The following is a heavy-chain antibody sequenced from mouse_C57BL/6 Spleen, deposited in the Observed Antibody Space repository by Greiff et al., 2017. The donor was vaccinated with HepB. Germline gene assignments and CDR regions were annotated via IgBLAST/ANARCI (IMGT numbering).Heavy chain of an antibody. D-gene: IGHD1-1*01. CDR2: IYPGDGDT. CDR1: GYAFSSYW. Sequence: VQLQQSGAELVKPGASVKISCKASGYAFSSYWMNWVKQRPGKGLEWIGQIYPGDGDTNYNGKFKGKATLTADKSSSTAYMQLSSLTSEDSAVYFCARRDYGSSYDAMDYWGQGTSVTVSS. J-gene: IGHJ4*01. V-gene: IGHV1-80*01. CDR3: ARRDYGSSYDAMDY.